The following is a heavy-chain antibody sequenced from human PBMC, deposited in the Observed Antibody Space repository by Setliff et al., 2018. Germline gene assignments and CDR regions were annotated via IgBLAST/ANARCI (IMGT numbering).Heavy chain of an antibody. CDR2: INHSGTT. CDR1: GGPFNGYY. V-gene: IGHV4-34*01. J-gene: IGHJ6*03. CDR3: ATSIAARYYYYYMDV. Sequence: PSETLSLTCGVYGGPFNGYYWSWIRQPPGKGLEWIGEINHSGTTNYNPSLKSRVTISVDTSKNQFSLKLSSVTAADTAVYYCATSIAARYYYYYMDVWGKGTTVTVSS. D-gene: IGHD6-6*01.